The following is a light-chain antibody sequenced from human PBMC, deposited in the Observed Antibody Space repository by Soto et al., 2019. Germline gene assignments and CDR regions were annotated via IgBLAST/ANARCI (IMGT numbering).Light chain of an antibody. V-gene: IGLV1-47*01. CDR2: RNN. CDR3: SSYAGSSNV. CDR1: SSNIGSAY. Sequence: QSVLTQPPSASGTPGQTVTISCSGSSSNIGSAYIYWYQHLPGTAPKLLIYRNNQRPSGVPDRFSASKSGTSASLAISGLRSEDDADYYCSSYAGSSNVFGTGTKVTVL. J-gene: IGLJ1*01.